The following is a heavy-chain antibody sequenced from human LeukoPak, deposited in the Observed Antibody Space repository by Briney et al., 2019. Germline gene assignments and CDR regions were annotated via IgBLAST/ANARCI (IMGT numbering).Heavy chain of an antibody. V-gene: IGHV4-34*01. CDR3: ARPGAAGKLDY. J-gene: IGHJ4*02. CDR1: GGSFSGYY. Sequence: SETLSLTCAVYGGSFSGYYWSWIRQPPGKGLEWIGEINHSGSTNYNPSLKSRVTISVDTSKNQFSLKLSSVTAADTAVYYCARPGAAGKLDYWGQGTLVTVSS. D-gene: IGHD2-15*01. CDR2: INHSGST.